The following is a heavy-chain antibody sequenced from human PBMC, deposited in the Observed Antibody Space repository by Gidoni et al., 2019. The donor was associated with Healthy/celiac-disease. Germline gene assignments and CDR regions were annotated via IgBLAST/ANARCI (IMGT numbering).Heavy chain of an antibody. CDR3: ARDELGAFDI. CDR2: IYPNSGGT. V-gene: IGHV1-2*02. Sequence: QVQLVQSGAEVKKPGAAVRGSGKAAGYTFTGYFMHWVRQAPGQGLGWLGWIYPNSGGTNYAQKFQGRVTMTRDTSISTAYMELSRLRSDDTAVYSCARDELGAFDIWGQGTMVTVSS. D-gene: IGHD7-27*01. CDR1: GYTFTGYF. J-gene: IGHJ3*02.